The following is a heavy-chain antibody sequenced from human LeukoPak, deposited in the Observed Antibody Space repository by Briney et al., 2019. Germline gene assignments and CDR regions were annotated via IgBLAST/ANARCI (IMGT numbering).Heavy chain of an antibody. CDR3: ARDVLLWFGELSG. CDR1: GFTFSSYS. V-gene: IGHV3-48*01. Sequence: GGSLRLSCAASGFTFSSYSMNWVRQAPGKGLEWVSYISSSSTIYYADSVTGRFTISRDNAKNSLYLQMNSLRAEDTAVYYCARDVLLWFGELSGWGQGTLVTVSS. J-gene: IGHJ4*02. D-gene: IGHD3-10*01. CDR2: ISSSSTI.